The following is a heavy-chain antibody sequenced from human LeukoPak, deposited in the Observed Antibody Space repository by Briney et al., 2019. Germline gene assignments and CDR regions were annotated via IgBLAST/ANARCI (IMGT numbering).Heavy chain of an antibody. J-gene: IGHJ6*02. CDR2: ISSNGGST. D-gene: IGHD6-13*01. Sequence: PGGSLRLSCAASGFTFSSYAMHWVRQAPGKGLEYVSAISSNGGSTYYANSVKGRFTISRDNSKNTLYLQMGSLRAEDMAVYYCARSSLYSSTLTDYYYYGMDVWGQGTTVTVSS. CDR1: GFTFSSYA. CDR3: ARSSLYSSTLTDYYYYGMDV. V-gene: IGHV3-64*01.